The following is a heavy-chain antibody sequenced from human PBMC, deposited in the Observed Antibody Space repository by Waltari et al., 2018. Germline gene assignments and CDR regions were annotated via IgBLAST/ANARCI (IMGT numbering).Heavy chain of an antibody. CDR1: GGSISSYY. Sequence: QVQLQESGPGLVKPSETLSLTCTVSGGSISSYYWSWIRQPPGKGLEWIGYIYYSGSTNYNPSLKIRVTISVDTSKNQFSLKLRSVTAADTAVYYCAGCGGDCYTVDYWGQGTLVTVSS. J-gene: IGHJ4*02. CDR2: IYYSGST. D-gene: IGHD2-21*01. V-gene: IGHV4-59*08. CDR3: AGCGGDCYTVDY.